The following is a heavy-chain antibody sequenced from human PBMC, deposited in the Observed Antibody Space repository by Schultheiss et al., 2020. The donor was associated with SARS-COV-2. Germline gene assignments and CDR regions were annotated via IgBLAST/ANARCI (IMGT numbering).Heavy chain of an antibody. V-gene: IGHV3-15*01. CDR2: IKSKTDGGTT. CDR1: GFTFSNAW. D-gene: IGHD4-23*01. CDR3: AKEDGGNPTGDY. Sequence: GGSLRLSCAASGFTFSNAWMSWVRQAPGKGLEWVGRIKSKTDGGTTDYAAPVKGRFTISRDDSKNTLYLQMNSLKTEDTAVYYCAKEDGGNPTGDYWGQGTLVTVSS. J-gene: IGHJ4*02.